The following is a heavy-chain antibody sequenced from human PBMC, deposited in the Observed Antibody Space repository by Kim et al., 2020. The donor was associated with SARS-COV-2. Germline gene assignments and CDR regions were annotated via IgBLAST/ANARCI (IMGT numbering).Heavy chain of an antibody. J-gene: IGHJ4*02. D-gene: IGHD5-12*01. V-gene: IGHV3-23*01. CDR3: AKESRAWAYIVATSDY. Sequence: SVKGRFTISRDNSKNTLYLQMNSLRAEDTAVYYCAKESRAWAYIVATSDYWGQGTLVTVSS.